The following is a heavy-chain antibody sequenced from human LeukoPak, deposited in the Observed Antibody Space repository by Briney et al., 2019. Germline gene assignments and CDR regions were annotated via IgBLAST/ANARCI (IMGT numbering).Heavy chain of an antibody. J-gene: IGHJ3*02. CDR3: ATLAGNDAFDI. CDR1: GFTFYDYA. CDR2: ISWNSGSI. Sequence: PGRSLRLSCAASGFTFYDYAMHWVRQAPGKGLEWVSGISWNSGSIGYADSVKGRFTISRDNAKNSLYLQMNSLRAEDTALYYCATLAGNDAFDIWGQGTMVTVSS. V-gene: IGHV3-9*01. D-gene: IGHD6-19*01.